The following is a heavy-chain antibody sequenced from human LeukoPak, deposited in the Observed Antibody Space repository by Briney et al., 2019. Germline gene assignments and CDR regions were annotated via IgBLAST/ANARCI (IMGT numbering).Heavy chain of an antibody. J-gene: IGHJ4*02. Sequence: GGSLRLSCAASGFTFSSYWMSWVRQAPGKGLEWVANIKQDGSEKYYVDSVKGRFTISGDNAKNSLYLQMNSLRAEDTAVYYCARVGSGPRVLEWFRRHPNFFDYWGQGTLVTVSS. CDR3: ARVGSGPRVLEWFRRHPNFFDY. CDR1: GFTFSSYW. D-gene: IGHD3-3*01. CDR2: IKQDGSEK. V-gene: IGHV3-7*01.